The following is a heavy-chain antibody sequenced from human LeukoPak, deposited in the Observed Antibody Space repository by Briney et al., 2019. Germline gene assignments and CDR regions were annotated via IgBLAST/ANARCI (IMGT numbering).Heavy chain of an antibody. V-gene: IGHV3-15*01. CDR2: VLSRAGGGTI. D-gene: IGHD5-12*01. CDR3: VTGGGYNGLDY. Sequence: GGSLRLSCAASGFTFSSYWVSWVRQAPGKGLEWVGRVLSRAGGGTIDYAAPVKGRFTISRDDSKNALFLQMDSLRTEDTAVYYCVTGGGYNGLDYWGQGALVTVSS. CDR1: GFTFSSYW. J-gene: IGHJ4*02.